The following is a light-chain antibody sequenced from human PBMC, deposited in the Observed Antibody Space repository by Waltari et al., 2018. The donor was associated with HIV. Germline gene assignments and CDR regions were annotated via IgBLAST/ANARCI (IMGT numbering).Light chain of an antibody. Sequence: DIQLTQSPPFLSASVGDRVTITCRTSQAISNYLAWYQQTSGKAPKLRIYAASTLQSGVPARFSGSGSGTEFTLTINSLQPEDFATYYCQQLDTYTRITFGGGTKVEIK. CDR3: QQLDTYTRIT. V-gene: IGKV1-9*01. CDR2: AAS. CDR1: QAISNY. J-gene: IGKJ4*01.